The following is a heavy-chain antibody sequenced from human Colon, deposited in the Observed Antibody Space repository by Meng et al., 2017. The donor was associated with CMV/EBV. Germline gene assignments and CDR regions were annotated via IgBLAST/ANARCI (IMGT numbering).Heavy chain of an antibody. CDR3: VREGFCTSASCSSPGLQGGAFDM. V-gene: IGHV3-33*01. Sequence: GESLKISCAASGFTFSSYGMHWVRQAPGKGLEWVAVIWYDGSNKYYADSVKGRFTISRDNSKNTLYLQMNNLRAEDTAVYYCVREGFCTSASCSSPGLQGGAFDMWGQGTLVTVSS. CDR2: IWYDGSNK. D-gene: IGHD2-2*01. CDR1: GFTFSSYG. J-gene: IGHJ3*02.